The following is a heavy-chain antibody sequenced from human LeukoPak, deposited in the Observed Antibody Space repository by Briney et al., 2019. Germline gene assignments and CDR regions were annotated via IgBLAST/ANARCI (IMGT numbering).Heavy chain of an antibody. Sequence: GGSLRLSCAASGFTFSSYAMSWVRQAPGKGLEWVAVISYDGSNKYYADSVKGRFTISRDNSKNTLYLQMNSLRAEDTAVYYCAKGYCSSTSCYTYYYYYMDVWGKGTTVTVSS. J-gene: IGHJ6*03. CDR1: GFTFSSYA. CDR2: ISYDGSNK. CDR3: AKGYCSSTSCYTYYYYYMDV. D-gene: IGHD2-2*02. V-gene: IGHV3-30-3*01.